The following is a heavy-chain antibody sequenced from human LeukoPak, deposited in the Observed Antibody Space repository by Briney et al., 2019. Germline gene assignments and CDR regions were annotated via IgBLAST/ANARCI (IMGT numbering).Heavy chain of an antibody. CDR3: ARDLSPVVGASPMGY. J-gene: IGHJ4*02. CDR1: GYTFTSYG. Sequence: ASVKVSCKDCGYTFTSYGISWVRQPPGQGLEWMGWISAYKGNTNYAQNLQGRVTMPTDTSTSTDYMELRRLRSDDTAVYYCARDLSPVVGASPMGYWGQGPLVTVSS. CDR2: ISAYKGNT. V-gene: IGHV1-18*01. D-gene: IGHD4-23*01.